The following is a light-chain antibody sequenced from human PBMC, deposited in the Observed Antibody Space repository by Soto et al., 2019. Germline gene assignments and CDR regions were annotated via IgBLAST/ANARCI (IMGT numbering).Light chain of an antibody. CDR1: QRISTW. V-gene: IGKV1-5*03. J-gene: IGKJ1*01. Sequence: DLQMTQSPSTLSASVGARVTITCRASQRISTWLAWYQQKPGKAPKLLIYKASTLESGVPSRFSGSGSGTEFTLTISSLQPDDFATYYCQQYHSYSSFGQGTKVEIK. CDR2: KAS. CDR3: QQYHSYSS.